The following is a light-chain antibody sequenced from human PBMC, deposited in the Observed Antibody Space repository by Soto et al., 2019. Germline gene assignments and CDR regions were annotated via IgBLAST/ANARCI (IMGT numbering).Light chain of an antibody. CDR2: GAS. V-gene: IGKV3-20*01. CDR1: QTVISNS. CDR3: QQYAGSPQT. J-gene: IGKJ1*01. Sequence: EIVLTQSPGTLSLSPGEGGTLSCRASQTVISNSLAWYQQKPGPAPRLLIHGASTRAPGIPDRFSGSRSGTDFTLTISRLEPEDFAVYYCQQYAGSPQTFGQGTTVDIK.